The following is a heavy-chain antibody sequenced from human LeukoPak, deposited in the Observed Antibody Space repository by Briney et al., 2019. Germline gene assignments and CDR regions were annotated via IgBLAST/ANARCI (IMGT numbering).Heavy chain of an antibody. CDR2: ISYDGSNE. V-gene: IGHV3-30*04. CDR3: ARGNYYDTKVADY. Sequence: PGRSLRLSCAASGFTFSDYAMHWVRQAPGKGLEWVALISYDGSNEYYADSVRGRFTFSRDNSKNTLSLQMNSLRAEDTAVYYCARGNYYDTKVADYWGQGTLVTVSS. CDR1: GFTFSDYA. J-gene: IGHJ4*02. D-gene: IGHD3-22*01.